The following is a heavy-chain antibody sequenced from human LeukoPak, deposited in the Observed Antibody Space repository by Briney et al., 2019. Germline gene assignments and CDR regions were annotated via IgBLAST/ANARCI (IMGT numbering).Heavy chain of an antibody. CDR2: INHSGST. J-gene: IGHJ4*02. CDR1: GGSFSGYY. V-gene: IGHV4-34*01. D-gene: IGHD3-3*01. CDR3: ARGRPVSRFFEWLLWDY. Sequence: SETLSLTCAVYGGSFSGYYWSWIRQPPGKGLEWIGEINHSGSTNYNPSLKSRVTISVDTSKNQFSLKLSSVTAADTAVYYCARGRPVSRFFEWLLWDYWGQGTLVTVSS.